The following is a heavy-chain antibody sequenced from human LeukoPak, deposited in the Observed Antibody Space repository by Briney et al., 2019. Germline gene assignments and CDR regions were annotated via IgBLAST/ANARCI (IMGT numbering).Heavy chain of an antibody. CDR2: INSDGSWT. CDR3: VSFYETY. J-gene: IGHJ4*02. CDR1: GNYW. Sequence: GGSLRLSCAASGNYWMHWVRQAPGKGLVWVSHINSDGSWTSYADSVKGRFTISKDSAKNTVYLQMNNLRAEDTAVYYCVSFYETYWGRGTLVTVSS. D-gene: IGHD2-2*01. V-gene: IGHV3-74*01.